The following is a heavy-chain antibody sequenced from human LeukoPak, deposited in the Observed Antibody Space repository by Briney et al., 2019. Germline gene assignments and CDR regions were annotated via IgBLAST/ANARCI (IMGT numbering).Heavy chain of an antibody. D-gene: IGHD2-15*01. CDR2: IRSKAYGGTT. Sequence: GESLRLSCTASGFTFGDYAMSWVRQAPGKGLEWVGFIRSKAYGGTTEYAASVKGRFTISRDDSKSIAYLQMNSLKTEDTAVYYCTRGSLLRHFDYWGQGTLVTVSS. V-gene: IGHV3-49*04. CDR3: TRGSLLRHFDY. CDR1: GFTFGDYA. J-gene: IGHJ4*02.